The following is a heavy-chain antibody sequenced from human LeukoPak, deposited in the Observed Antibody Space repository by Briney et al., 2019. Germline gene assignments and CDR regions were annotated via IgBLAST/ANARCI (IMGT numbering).Heavy chain of an antibody. CDR3: ARGGSYYWVRWYFDL. CDR2: IWYDGSNK. Sequence: GGSLRLSCAVSGFTFSSYGMHWVRQAPGKGLEWVAVIWYDGSNKYYADSVKGRFTISRDNSKNTLYLQMNSLRAEDTAVYYCARGGSYYWVRWYFDLWGRGTLVTVSS. J-gene: IGHJ2*01. D-gene: IGHD1-26*01. CDR1: GFTFSSYG. V-gene: IGHV3-33*08.